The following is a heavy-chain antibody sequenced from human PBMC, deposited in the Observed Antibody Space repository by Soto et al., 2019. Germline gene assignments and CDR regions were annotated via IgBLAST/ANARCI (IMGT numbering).Heavy chain of an antibody. J-gene: IGHJ5*02. CDR1: GFTFGTSA. V-gene: IGHV1-58*02. CDR2: IVVGTGNT. D-gene: IGHD1-1*01. CDR3: AADREPTDPYKWVDP. Sequence: SVKVSCKASGFTFGTSAIQWVRQTRGHRLERIGWIVVGTGNTNYAQKFQERVTITRDMSTSTTYMELDSLISEDTAVYYCAADREPTDPYKWVDPWGQGTLVTVSS.